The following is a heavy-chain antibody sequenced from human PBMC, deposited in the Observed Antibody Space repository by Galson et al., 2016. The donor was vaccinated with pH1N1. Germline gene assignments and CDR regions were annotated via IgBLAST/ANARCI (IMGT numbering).Heavy chain of an antibody. J-gene: IGHJ4*02. CDR1: GFSFSDYW. V-gene: IGHV3-7*01. CDR2: IKQDGSEI. CDR3: VRAIGGAASD. D-gene: IGHD2-15*01. Sequence: SLRLSCAASGFSFSDYWISWVRQAPGKGLEWVANIKQDGSEIYYVDSVKGRCTISRDNAKNSVSLQMNSLRVEDSGVYYCVRAIGGAASDWGQVTLVTVSS.